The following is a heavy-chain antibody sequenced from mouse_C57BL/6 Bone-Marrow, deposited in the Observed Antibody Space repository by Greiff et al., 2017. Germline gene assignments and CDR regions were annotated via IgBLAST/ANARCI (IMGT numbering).Heavy chain of an antibody. J-gene: IGHJ2*01. CDR1: GYAFTNYL. D-gene: IGHD2-1*01. Sequence: QVQLQQSGAELVRPGTSVKVSCKASGYAFTNYLLEWVKQRPGQGLEWIGVINPGSGGTNYNEKFKGKATLTADKSSSTAYMQLSSLTSEDSAVYFCASGGYYGNRFDYWGQGTTLTVSS. CDR3: ASGGYYGNRFDY. V-gene: IGHV1-54*01. CDR2: INPGSGGT.